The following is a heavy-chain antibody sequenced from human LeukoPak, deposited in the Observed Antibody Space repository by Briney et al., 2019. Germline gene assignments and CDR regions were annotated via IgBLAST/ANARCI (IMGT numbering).Heavy chain of an antibody. Sequence: SETLSLTCTVSGGSISSGSYYWSWIRQPPGTGLEWIGEINHSGSTNYNPSLKSRVTISVDTSKNQFSLKLSSVTAADTAVYYCARHKLVLRVASSSSWKRGYYFDYWGQGTLVTVSS. D-gene: IGHD6-13*01. CDR1: GGSISSGSYY. J-gene: IGHJ4*02. V-gene: IGHV4-39*01. CDR2: INHSGST. CDR3: ARHKLVLRVASSSSWKRGYYFDY.